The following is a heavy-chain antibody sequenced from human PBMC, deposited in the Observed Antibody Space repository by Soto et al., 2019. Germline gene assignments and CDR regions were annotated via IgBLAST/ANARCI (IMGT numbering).Heavy chain of an antibody. D-gene: IGHD1-26*01. Sequence: QVQLVQSGAEEKKPGASVKVSCKASGYTFTRYGINWVRQAPCHWLECMGWISAYNGNTNYAQKLQGRVTRTTDTSTRIAYMELSRLRSADTAVYFCARGLGAYYSFDYWGQGNLVTVSS. CDR3: ARGLGAYYSFDY. CDR1: GYTFTRYG. CDR2: ISAYNGNT. V-gene: IGHV1-18*01. J-gene: IGHJ4*02.